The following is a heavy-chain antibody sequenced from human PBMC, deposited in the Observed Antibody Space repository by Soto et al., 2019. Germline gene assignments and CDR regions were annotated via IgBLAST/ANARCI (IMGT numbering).Heavy chain of an antibody. CDR1: GGSISSGGYS. D-gene: IGHD3-22*01. Sequence: PSVTLSLTCAVSGGSISSGGYSWSWIRQPPGKGLEWIGYIYHSGSTYYNPSLKSRVTISVDRSKNQFSLKLSSVTAADTAVYYCARGGVDYYDSSGYYFSPYYFDYWGQGTLVTVSP. CDR3: ARGGVDYYDSSGYYFSPYYFDY. CDR2: IYHSGST. V-gene: IGHV4-30-2*01. J-gene: IGHJ4*02.